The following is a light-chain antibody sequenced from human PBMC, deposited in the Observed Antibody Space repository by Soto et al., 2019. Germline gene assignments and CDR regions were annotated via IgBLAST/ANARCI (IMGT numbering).Light chain of an antibody. J-gene: IGKJ2*01. CDR3: QQSYSTPQT. V-gene: IGKV1-39*01. Sequence: DLQMTQSPSSLSASVGDRVTITCRASQSISSYLNWYQQKPGKAPKLLIYAASRLQSGVPSRFSGSGSGTDFTLTISSLQPEDFATYYCQQSYSTPQTFGQGTKLEIK. CDR1: QSISSY. CDR2: AAS.